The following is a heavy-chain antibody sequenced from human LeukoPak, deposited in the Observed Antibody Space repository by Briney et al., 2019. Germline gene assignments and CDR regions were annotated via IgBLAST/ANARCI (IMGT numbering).Heavy chain of an antibody. D-gene: IGHD4-17*01. Sequence: SETLSLTCTVSGYSISLGYYWGWIRQPPGKGLEWIGSFYHTGRTYYNPSLKSRVTVSGDTSKNQFSLKLSSVTAADTAVYYCARSGPTVTMDYWGQGTLVTVSS. J-gene: IGHJ4*02. V-gene: IGHV4-38-2*02. CDR3: ARSGPTVTMDY. CDR1: GYSISLGYY. CDR2: FYHTGRT.